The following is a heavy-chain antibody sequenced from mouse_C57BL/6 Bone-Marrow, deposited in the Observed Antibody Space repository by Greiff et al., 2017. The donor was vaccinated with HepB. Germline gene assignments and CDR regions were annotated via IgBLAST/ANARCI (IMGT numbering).Heavy chain of an antibody. V-gene: IGHV1-72*01. Sequence: QVQLQQPGAELVKPGASVKLSCKASGYTFTSYWMHWVKQRPGRGLEWIGRIDPNSGGTKYNEKFKSKATLTVDKPTSTAYMKLSSLTSEDSAVYYCARGALYGSSPIGCWGQGTTLTVSS. CDR1: GYTFTSYW. CDR3: ARGALYGSSPIGC. J-gene: IGHJ2*01. D-gene: IGHD1-1*01. CDR2: IDPNSGGT.